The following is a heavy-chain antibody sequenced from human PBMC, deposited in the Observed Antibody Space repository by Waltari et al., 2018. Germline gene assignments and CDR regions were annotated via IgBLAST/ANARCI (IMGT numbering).Heavy chain of an antibody. V-gene: IGHV3-53*01. Sequence: EVQLVESGGGLIQPGGSLRLSCAASGFTVSSNYMSWVRQAPGKGLEWVSVIYSGGSTYVADSVKGRFTISRDNSKTTLYLQMNSLRAEDTAVYYGARVKLGYDAFDIWGQGTMVTVSS. D-gene: IGHD7-27*01. J-gene: IGHJ3*02. CDR3: ARVKLGYDAFDI. CDR1: GFTVSSNY. CDR2: IYSGGST.